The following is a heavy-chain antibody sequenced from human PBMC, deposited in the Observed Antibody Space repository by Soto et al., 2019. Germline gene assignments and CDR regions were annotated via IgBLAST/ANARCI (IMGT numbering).Heavy chain of an antibody. CDR3: TRASFYDSSGYFQRAFDI. Sequence: EVQLVESGGGLVQPGGSLRLSCAASGFTFSDHYMDWVRKAPGKGLEWVGRSRNRANSYSTEYAASVKGRFIISRDDSKNSVYLQVNSLKTEDTAVYYCTRASFYDSSGYFQRAFDIWGQGTLVTVSS. V-gene: IGHV3-72*01. CDR2: SRNRANSYST. J-gene: IGHJ3*02. D-gene: IGHD3-22*01. CDR1: GFTFSDHY.